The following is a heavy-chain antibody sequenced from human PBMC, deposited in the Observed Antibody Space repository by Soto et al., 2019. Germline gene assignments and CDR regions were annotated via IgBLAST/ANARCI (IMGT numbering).Heavy chain of an antibody. J-gene: IGHJ4*02. CDR2: IIPSIGTA. Sequence: SVKVSCKASGGTFSSYAISWVRQAPGQGLEWMGGIIPSIGTANYAQKFQGRVTITADESTSTAYMELSSLRSEDTAVYYCAKSATVPAAIAYWGQGTLVTVSS. CDR3: AKSATVPAAIAY. CDR1: GGTFSSYA. V-gene: IGHV1-69*13. D-gene: IGHD2-2*02.